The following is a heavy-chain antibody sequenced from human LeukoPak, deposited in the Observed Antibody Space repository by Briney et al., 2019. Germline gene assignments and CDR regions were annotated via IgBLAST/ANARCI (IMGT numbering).Heavy chain of an antibody. D-gene: IGHD4-23*01. CDR1: GFTFSSYA. Sequence: PGGSLRLSCAASGFTFSSYAMHWVRQAPGKGLEWVAVISYDGSNKYYADSVKGRFTISRDNSKNTLYLQMNSLRAEDTAEYYCARTTVVTPRAFDIWGQGTMVTVSS. CDR2: ISYDGSNK. J-gene: IGHJ3*02. CDR3: ARTTVVTPRAFDI. V-gene: IGHV3-30-3*01.